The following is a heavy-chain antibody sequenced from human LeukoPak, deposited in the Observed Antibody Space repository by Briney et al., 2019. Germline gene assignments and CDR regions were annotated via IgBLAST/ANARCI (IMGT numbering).Heavy chain of an antibody. CDR2: INPNSGGT. J-gene: IGHJ4*02. CDR1: GYAFTGYY. CDR3: ARVGYGDTWGYDQFDY. Sequence: ASVKVSCKASGYAFTGYYMHWVRQAPGQGLEWMGWINPNSGGTNYAQKFQSRVTMTRDTSISTAYMELSRLRSDDTAVYYCARVGYGDTWGYDQFDYWGQGTLVTVSS. V-gene: IGHV1-2*02. D-gene: IGHD5-12*01.